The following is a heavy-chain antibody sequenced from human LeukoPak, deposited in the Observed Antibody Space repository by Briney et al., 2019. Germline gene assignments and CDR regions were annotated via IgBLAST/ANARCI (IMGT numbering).Heavy chain of an antibody. CDR2: IWFDGSNI. J-gene: IGHJ4*02. CDR1: GFTFSSYS. V-gene: IGHV3-33*08. D-gene: IGHD6-19*01. CDR3: ARDSLPMAVTGPFDH. Sequence: PGGSLRLSCAASGFTFSSYSMHWVRQAPGKGLEWVTSIWFDGSNIHYADSVKGRVTISRDNSKSALYLQMNSLRAEDTAIYYCARDSLPMAVTGPFDHWGQGALVTVSS.